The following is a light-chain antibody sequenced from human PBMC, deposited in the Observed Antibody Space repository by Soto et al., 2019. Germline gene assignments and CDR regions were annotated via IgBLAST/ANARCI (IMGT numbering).Light chain of an antibody. Sequence: EIVLTQSPGTLSLSPGERATLSCRASQSVSSSYLAWYQQKPGLAPRLLMYGASSRATGIPDRFIGSGSGTDFTLTISRLEPEDFAGYYCQQYGSSPWTFGQGTKVEIK. V-gene: IGKV3-20*01. CDR1: QSVSSSY. CDR3: QQYGSSPWT. CDR2: GAS. J-gene: IGKJ1*01.